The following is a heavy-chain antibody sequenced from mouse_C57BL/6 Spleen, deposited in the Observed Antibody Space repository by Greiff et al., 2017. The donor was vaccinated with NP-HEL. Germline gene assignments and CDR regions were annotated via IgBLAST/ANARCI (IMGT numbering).Heavy chain of an antibody. Sequence: VKLMESGAELARPGASVKLSCKASGYTFTSYGISWVKQRTGQGLEWIGEIYPRSGNTYYNEKFKGKATLTADKSSSTAYMELRSLTSEDSAVYFCARSVSITTSYYYAMDYWGQGTSVTVSS. V-gene: IGHV1-81*01. D-gene: IGHD1-1*01. CDR3: ARSVSITTSYYYAMDY. CDR1: GYTFTSYG. CDR2: IYPRSGNT. J-gene: IGHJ4*01.